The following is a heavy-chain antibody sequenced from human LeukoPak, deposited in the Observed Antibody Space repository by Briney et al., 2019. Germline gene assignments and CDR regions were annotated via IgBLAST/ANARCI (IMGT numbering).Heavy chain of an antibody. CDR2: ISSSSSYI. Sequence: GGSLRLSCAASGFTFSSYSMNWVRQAPGKGLEWVSSISSSSSYIYYADSVKGRFTISRDNAKNSLYLQMNSLRAEDTAVYYCAREGQLVDLRHFQYFQHWGQGTLVTVSS. V-gene: IGHV3-21*01. CDR3: AREGQLVDLRHFQYFQH. CDR1: GFTFSSYS. D-gene: IGHD6-6*01. J-gene: IGHJ1*01.